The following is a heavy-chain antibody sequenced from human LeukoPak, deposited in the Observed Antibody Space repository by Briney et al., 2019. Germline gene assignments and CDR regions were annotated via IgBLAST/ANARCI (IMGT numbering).Heavy chain of an antibody. CDR1: GGSISSSSTYY. V-gene: IGHV4-39*01. CDR2: IYYSGST. D-gene: IGHD3-22*01. J-gene: IGHJ4*02. CDR3: ARHMSYHDSSGYWPASIDY. Sequence: SETLSLTCSVSGGSISSSSTYYWAWIRQPPGKGLEWIGSIYYSGSTYYSPSLKSRVTISVDTSKNQFSLKLSSVTAADTAVYYCARHMSYHDSSGYWPASIDYWGQGSRVTVSS.